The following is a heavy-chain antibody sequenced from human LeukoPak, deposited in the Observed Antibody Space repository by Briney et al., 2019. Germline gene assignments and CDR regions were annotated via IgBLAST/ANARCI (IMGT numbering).Heavy chain of an antibody. J-gene: IGHJ4*02. Sequence: VASVKVSCKASGYTFTSYGISWVRQAPGQGLEWMGWISAYNGNTKYAQELQGRVTMTTDTSTSTGYMELRSLRSDDAAVYYCARAQRIAVAGTVDYWGQGTLVTVSS. V-gene: IGHV1-18*01. D-gene: IGHD6-19*01. CDR2: ISAYNGNT. CDR3: ARAQRIAVAGTVDY. CDR1: GYTFTSYG.